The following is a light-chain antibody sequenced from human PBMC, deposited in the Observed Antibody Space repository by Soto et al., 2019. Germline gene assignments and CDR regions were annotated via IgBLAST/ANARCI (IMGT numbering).Light chain of an antibody. CDR1: QSGSSSY. CDR2: GAS. Sequence: ENVLTQSPGTLSSSPGGRATLSCRASQSGSSSYLAWYQQKPGQAPRLLIYGASSRATSIPDRFSGSGSGTDFTLTISRLEPEDCAVYYCQQYGSSPPITVGPGTKVDIK. J-gene: IGKJ3*01. CDR3: QQYGSSPPIT. V-gene: IGKV3-20*01.